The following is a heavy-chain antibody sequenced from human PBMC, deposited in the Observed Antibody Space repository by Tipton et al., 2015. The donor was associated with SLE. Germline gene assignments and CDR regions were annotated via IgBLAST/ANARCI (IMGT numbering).Heavy chain of an antibody. CDR2: INHSGST. J-gene: IGHJ4*02. Sequence: TLSLTCAVYGGSFSGYYWSWIRQPPGKGLEWIGEINHSGSTNYNPSLKSRVTISVHTSKNQFSLKLSSVTAADTAVYYCTGEWQQVVGVAYWGLGALVTVSS. CDR1: GGSFSGYY. CDR3: TGEWQQVVGVAY. D-gene: IGHD3-16*01. V-gene: IGHV4-34*01.